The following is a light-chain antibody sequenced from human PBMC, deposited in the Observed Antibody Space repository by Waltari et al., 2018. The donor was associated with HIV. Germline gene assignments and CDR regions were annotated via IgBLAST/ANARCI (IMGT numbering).Light chain of an antibody. Sequence: AIQMTQSPSSLSASVGDRVTISCRASQGIRTALGWYQQKPGKAPKLLIYTAASLQSVVPSRFSGSGSGTDFPLTISSLEPEDFATYYCLQDYNYPLTFGQGTKVEIK. CDR3: LQDYNYPLT. V-gene: IGKV1-6*01. CDR1: QGIRTA. CDR2: TAA. J-gene: IGKJ1*01.